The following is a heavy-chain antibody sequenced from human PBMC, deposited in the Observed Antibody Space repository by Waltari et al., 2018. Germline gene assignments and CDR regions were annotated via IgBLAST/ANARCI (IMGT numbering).Heavy chain of an antibody. V-gene: IGHV1-2*02. CDR1: GTTFTDYY. CDR2: INPNSGGT. D-gene: IGHD3-10*02. Sequence: VQLVQPGAEVKTPGATVKPSCTVAGTTFTDYYMNCVKRAPGKGLEGMGGINPNSGGTNYALKFQGKDTMTRVTSISTAYMELSRLISYDTAVYGCAVDSSRGCSDYWGQGTLVTVSS. J-gene: IGHJ4*02. CDR3: AVDSSRGCSDY.